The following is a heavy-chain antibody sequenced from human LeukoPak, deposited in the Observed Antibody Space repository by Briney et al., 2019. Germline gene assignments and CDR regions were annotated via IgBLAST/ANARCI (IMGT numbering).Heavy chain of an antibody. V-gene: IGHV6-1*01. CDR1: GDSVSSNSAA. CDR2: TYNGTNWYN. Sequence: SQTLSLTCAISGDSVSSNSAAWHWIRQSPSRGLEWLGRTYNGTNWYNDYAVSVKSRITITADTSKNQLSLQLNSVTPEDTAIYYCARKPLSGGYGGTIDYWGQGTLVTVSS. CDR3: ARKPLSGGYGGTIDY. J-gene: IGHJ4*02. D-gene: IGHD5-12*01.